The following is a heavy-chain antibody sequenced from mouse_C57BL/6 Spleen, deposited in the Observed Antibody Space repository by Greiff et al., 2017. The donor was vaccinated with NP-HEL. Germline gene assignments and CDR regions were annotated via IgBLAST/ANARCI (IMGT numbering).Heavy chain of an antibody. J-gene: IGHJ2*01. CDR1: GYAFSSSW. CDR2: IYPGDGDT. D-gene: IGHD1-1*01. Sequence: QVQLQQPGPELVKPGASVKISCKASGYAFSSSWMNWVKQRPGKGLEWIGRIYPGDGDTNYNGKFKGKATLTADKSSSTAYMQLSSLTSEDSAVYFCARRGGYYYGSSYEDYWGQGTTLTVSS. CDR3: ARRGGYYYGSSYEDY. V-gene: IGHV1-82*01.